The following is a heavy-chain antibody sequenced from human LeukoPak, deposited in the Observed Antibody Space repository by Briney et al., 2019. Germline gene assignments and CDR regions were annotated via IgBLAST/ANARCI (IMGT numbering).Heavy chain of an antibody. CDR1: GGSFSGYY. CDR2: INHSGST. J-gene: IGHJ6*03. V-gene: IGHV4-34*01. D-gene: IGHD3-3*01. Sequence: SETLSLTCAVYGGSFSGYYWSWIRQPPGKGLEWIGEINHSGSTNYNPSLKSRVTISVDTSKNQFSLKLSSVTAADTAVYYCARGLYYDFWSGPPEGRNSESYYYYMDVWGKGTTVTVSS. CDR3: ARGLYYDFWSGPPEGRNSESYYYYMDV.